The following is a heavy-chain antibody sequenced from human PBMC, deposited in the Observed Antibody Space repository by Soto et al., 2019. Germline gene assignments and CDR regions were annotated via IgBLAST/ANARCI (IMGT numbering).Heavy chain of an antibody. V-gene: IGHV4-39*01. Sequence: QLQLQESGPGLVKPSETLSLTCTVSGVSISGSNYYWGWIRQPPGEGLELIGSIYYSGSTYYNPSLKSRVTISVDTSKNQFSLKLSSVTAADTAVYYCASHSGAYYVVYWGQGTPVTVSS. J-gene: IGHJ4*02. CDR3: ASHSGAYYVVY. CDR2: IYYSGST. D-gene: IGHD1-26*01. CDR1: GVSISGSNYY.